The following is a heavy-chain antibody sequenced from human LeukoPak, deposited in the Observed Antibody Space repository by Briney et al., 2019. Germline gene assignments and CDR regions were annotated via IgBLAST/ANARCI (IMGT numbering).Heavy chain of an antibody. J-gene: IGHJ6*02. CDR3: ATWRGDYSGIDRPNAKTYYYYGMYI. CDR1: GYTFTTYA. V-gene: IGHV1-3*01. Sequence: ASVKVSCKASGYTFTTYAIHWVRQAPGQRLEWMGWINAGNINTEYSQKFQGRVTITRDTSASTVYMELSTLRSEDTAGYYCATWRGDYSGIDRPNAKTYYYYGMYIWGQGTTVTASS. CDR2: INAGNINT. D-gene: IGHD3-3*01.